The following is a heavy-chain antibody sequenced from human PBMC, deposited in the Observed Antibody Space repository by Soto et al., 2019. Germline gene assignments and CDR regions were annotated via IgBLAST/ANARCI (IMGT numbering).Heavy chain of an antibody. Sequence: AASVKVSRKGSGYALSELSMHWVRKAPGKGLEWMGGFDPEDGETIYAQKFQGRVTMTEDTSTDTAYMELSSLRSEDTAVYYCATDLMPRGGYCSSTSCQRPGFDPWGQGTLVTVSS. D-gene: IGHD2-2*01. CDR2: FDPEDGET. CDR1: GYALSELS. V-gene: IGHV1-24*01. CDR3: ATDLMPRGGYCSSTSCQRPGFDP. J-gene: IGHJ5*02.